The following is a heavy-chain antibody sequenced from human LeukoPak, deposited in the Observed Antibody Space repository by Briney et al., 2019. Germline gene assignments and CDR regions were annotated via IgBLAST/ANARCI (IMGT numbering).Heavy chain of an antibody. CDR1: GFSFDDYA. Sequence: GGSLRLSCAASGFSFDDYAMHWVRQAPGKGLEWVSLISWDGGTTYYADSVKGRFTISRDNSKDSLYLQVNSLRGEDTAFYYCTTHPDYSRSIYNMDVWGIGTPVTVSS. D-gene: IGHD6-13*01. CDR2: ISWDGGTT. V-gene: IGHV3-43D*04. J-gene: IGHJ6*03. CDR3: TTHPDYSRSIYNMDV.